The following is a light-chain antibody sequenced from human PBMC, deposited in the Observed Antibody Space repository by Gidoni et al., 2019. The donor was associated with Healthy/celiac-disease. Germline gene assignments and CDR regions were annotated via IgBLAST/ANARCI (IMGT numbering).Light chain of an antibody. CDR3: HQYGSAPQT. J-gene: IGKJ1*01. CDR1: QIVSSCY. Sequence: EVVLTQSPGTLSFSPGERATLSCTTSQIVSSCYLAWYQQNPGQTPRLLIYGASSRATAIPDRGSGSGSGIDFTLTSSRLEPEDVAVYYCHQYGSAPQTFGQGTKVEIK. CDR2: GAS. V-gene: IGKV3-20*01.